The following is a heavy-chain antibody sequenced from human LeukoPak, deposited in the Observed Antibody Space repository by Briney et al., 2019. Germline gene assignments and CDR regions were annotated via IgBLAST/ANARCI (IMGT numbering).Heavy chain of an antibody. CDR1: GYTFTSYD. Sequence: GASVKVSCKASGYTFTSYDINWVRQATGQGLEWMGWMNPNSGNTGYAQKLQGRVTMTRNTSISTAYMELSSLRSEDTAVYYCARGPSDSYSSSWYYYYYYMDVWGKGATVTVSS. CDR3: ARGPSDSYSSSWYYYYYYMDV. J-gene: IGHJ6*03. D-gene: IGHD6-13*01. CDR2: MNPNSGNT. V-gene: IGHV1-8*01.